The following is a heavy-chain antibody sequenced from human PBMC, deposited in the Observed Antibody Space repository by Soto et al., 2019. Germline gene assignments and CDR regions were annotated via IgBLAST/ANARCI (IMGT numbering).Heavy chain of an antibody. V-gene: IGHV3-11*01. Sequence: GGTLRLSWPVSGFTFTAYYMSWIRPAPGKGLEWVSYISSSGSTIYYADSVKGRFTISRDNAKNSLYLQMNSLRAEDTAVYYCSRRERWLQFPGYRGRGTLDTVS. CDR1: GFTFTAYY. CDR2: ISSSGSTI. CDR3: SRRERWLQFPGY. J-gene: IGHJ4*02. D-gene: IGHD5-12*01.